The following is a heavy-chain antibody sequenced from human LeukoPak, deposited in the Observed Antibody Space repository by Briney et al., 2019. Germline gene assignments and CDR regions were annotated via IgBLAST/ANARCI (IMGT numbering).Heavy chain of an antibody. CDR3: ARASYYYDSSGFDY. J-gene: IGHJ4*02. Sequence: GGSLRLSCAASGFTFSTYGMHWVRQAPGKGLEWVAFIRYDGSNKYYADSVKGRFTISRDNSKNTLYLQMNSLRAEDTAVYYCARASYYYDSSGFDYWGQGTLVTVSS. CDR2: IRYDGSNK. D-gene: IGHD3-22*01. V-gene: IGHV3-30*02. CDR1: GFTFSTYG.